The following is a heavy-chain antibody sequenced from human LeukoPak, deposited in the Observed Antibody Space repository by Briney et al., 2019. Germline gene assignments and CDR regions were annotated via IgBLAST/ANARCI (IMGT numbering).Heavy chain of an antibody. CDR3: ARTIYNWFDP. CDR2: IYWDDDK. CDR1: GLSLSTSGVG. D-gene: IGHD1-1*01. J-gene: IGHJ5*02. V-gene: IGHV2-5*02. Sequence: SGPTLVKPTQTLTXTCTFSGLSLSTSGVGVGWIPQPPGKALEWLALIYWDDDKRYSPSLKSRLTITKDTSKNQVVLTMTNMDPVDTATYYCARTIYNWFDPWGQGTLVTVSS.